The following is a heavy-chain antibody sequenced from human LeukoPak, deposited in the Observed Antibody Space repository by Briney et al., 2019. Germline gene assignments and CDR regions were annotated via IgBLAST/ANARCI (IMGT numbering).Heavy chain of an antibody. CDR2: FDPEDGET. D-gene: IGHD4-17*01. V-gene: IGHV1-24*01. CDR3: ATDRGGPFTTVTRLGAFDI. Sequence: ASVKVSCKVSGYTLTELSMHWVRQAPGKGLEWMGGFDPEDGETIYAQKFQGRVTMTEDTSTDTAYMELSSLRSEDTAVYHCATDRGGPFTTVTRLGAFDIWGQGTTVTVSS. J-gene: IGHJ3*02. CDR1: GYTLTELS.